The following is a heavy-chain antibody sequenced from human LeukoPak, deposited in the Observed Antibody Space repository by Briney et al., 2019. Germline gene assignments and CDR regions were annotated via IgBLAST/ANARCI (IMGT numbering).Heavy chain of an antibody. D-gene: IGHD3-9*01. CDR1: GFTFSSYG. Sequence: GGSLRLSCAPSGFTFSSYGMHWVRQAPGKGLEWVAVISYDGSNKYYADSVKGRFTISRDNSKNTLYLQMNSLRAEDTAVYYCARHFTTGSIDHWGQGNLVTVSS. CDR2: ISYDGSNK. V-gene: IGHV3-30*03. CDR3: ARHFTTGSIDH. J-gene: IGHJ4*02.